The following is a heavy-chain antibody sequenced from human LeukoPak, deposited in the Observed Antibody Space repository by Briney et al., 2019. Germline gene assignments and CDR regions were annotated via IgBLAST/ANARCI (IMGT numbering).Heavy chain of an antibody. CDR3: AKDSRRDGYNFDY. D-gene: IGHD5-12*01. J-gene: IGHJ4*02. CDR1: GFTFDDYA. V-gene: IGHV3-9*01. Sequence: GGSLRLSCAASGFTFDDYAMHWVRQAPGKGLEWVSGISWNSGSIGYADSVKGRFTISRDNAKNSLYLQMNSLRAEDTALYYCAKDSRRDGYNFDYWGQGTLVTVSS. CDR2: ISWNSGSI.